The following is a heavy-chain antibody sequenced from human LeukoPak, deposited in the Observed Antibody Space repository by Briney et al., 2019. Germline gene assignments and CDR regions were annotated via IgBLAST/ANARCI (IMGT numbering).Heavy chain of an antibody. CDR3: AREMYAGWYFAFDI. CDR1: GFTFSSFT. V-gene: IGHV3-21*01. D-gene: IGHD6-19*01. J-gene: IGHJ3*02. CDR2: ISNSGDYI. Sequence: GGSLRLSCTVSGFTFSSFTMNWVRQGPGKGLEWVASISNSGDYISYADSSKGRFTISRDNAKNSLFLQMSSLRAEDTAVYYCAREMYAGWYFAFDIWGQGTMVTVSS.